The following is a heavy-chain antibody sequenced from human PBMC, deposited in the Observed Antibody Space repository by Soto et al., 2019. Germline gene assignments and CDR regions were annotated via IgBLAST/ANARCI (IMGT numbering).Heavy chain of an antibody. V-gene: IGHV3-30-3*01. CDR3: ARDLLGGYSSGWYDF. CDR1: GFTFSSYA. J-gene: IGHJ5*01. D-gene: IGHD6-19*01. CDR2: ISYDGSNK. Sequence: QVQLVESGGGVVQPGRSLRLSCAASGFTFSSYAMHWVRQAPGKGLEWVAVISYDGSNKYYADSVKGRFTISRDNSKNTLYLQMKSLRAEDTAVYYCARDLLGGYSSGWYDFWGQGTLVTVSS.